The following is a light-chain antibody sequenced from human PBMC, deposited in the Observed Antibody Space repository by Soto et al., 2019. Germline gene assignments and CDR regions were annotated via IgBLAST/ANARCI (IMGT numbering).Light chain of an antibody. CDR2: EVS. CDR1: QSLLHITGETF. J-gene: IGKJ5*01. V-gene: IGKV2D-29*02. CDR3: MQSTQLPLT. Sequence: DVVMTQTPLSLSVAPGQPASISCKSSQSLLHITGETFLFWYLQKPGQSPQLLIYEVSTRVSGVPDRFSGSGSGTDFTLEISRAETDDVGIYYCMQSTQLPLTFGQGTRLGIE.